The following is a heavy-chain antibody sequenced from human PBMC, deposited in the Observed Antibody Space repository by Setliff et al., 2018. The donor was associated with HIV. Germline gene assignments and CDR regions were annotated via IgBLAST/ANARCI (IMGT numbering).Heavy chain of an antibody. CDR1: GYTFTGYY. D-gene: IGHD1-1*01. J-gene: IGHJ6*02. CDR3: AAVGIRTTGTPYSLDV. CDR2: IVVGSGKT. V-gene: IGHV1-58*02. Sequence: SVKVSCKASGYTFTGYYMHWVRQAPGQGLEWMGWIVVGSGKTTYAQKFQERVTITRDMSTSTAYMELNSLRSEDTAVYYCAAVGIRTTGTPYSLDVWGQGTTVTVSS.